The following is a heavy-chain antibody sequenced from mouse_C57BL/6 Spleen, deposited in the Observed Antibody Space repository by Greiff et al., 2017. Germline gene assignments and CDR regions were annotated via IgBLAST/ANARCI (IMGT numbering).Heavy chain of an antibody. CDR2: ISDGGSYT. V-gene: IGHV5-4*03. CDR3: ARGNYGSSYPHYFDY. J-gene: IGHJ2*01. D-gene: IGHD1-1*01. CDR1: GFTFSSYA. Sequence: EVKLQESGGGLVKPGGSLKLSCAASGFTFSSYAMSWVRQTPEKRLEWVATISDGGSYTYYPDNVKGRFTISRDNAKNNLYLQMSHLKSEDTAMYYCARGNYGSSYPHYFDYWGQGTTLTVSS.